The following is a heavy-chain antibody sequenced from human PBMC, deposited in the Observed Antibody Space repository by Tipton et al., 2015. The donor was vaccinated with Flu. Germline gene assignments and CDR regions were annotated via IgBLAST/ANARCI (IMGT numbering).Heavy chain of an antibody. CDR1: GGPFGGYF. J-gene: IGHJ5*02. Sequence: TLSLTCAVYGGPFGGYFWTWIRQPPGKGLEWIGEISHSGSTNYNPSLKSRVTLSLDTSKNQFSLKLSSVIVADTAVYYCARISPDTYGYWRGTNCFWVDPWGQGTLVTVSS. CDR2: ISHSGST. D-gene: IGHD2-15*01. V-gene: IGHV4-34*01. CDR3: ARISPDTYGYWRGTNCFWVDP.